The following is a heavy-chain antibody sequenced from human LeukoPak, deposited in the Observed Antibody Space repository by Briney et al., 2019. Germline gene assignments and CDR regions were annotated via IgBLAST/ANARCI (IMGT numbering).Heavy chain of an antibody. J-gene: IGHJ6*02. CDR2: ISSSSSYT. D-gene: IGHD2/OR15-2a*01. Sequence: GGSLRLSCAASGFTFSDYYMSWIHQAPGKGLEWVSYISSSSSYTNYADSVKGRFTISRDNAKNSLYLQMNSLRAEDTAVYYCAKDLSYGLDVWGLGTTVTVSS. CDR3: AKDLSYGLDV. V-gene: IGHV3-11*05. CDR1: GFTFSDYY.